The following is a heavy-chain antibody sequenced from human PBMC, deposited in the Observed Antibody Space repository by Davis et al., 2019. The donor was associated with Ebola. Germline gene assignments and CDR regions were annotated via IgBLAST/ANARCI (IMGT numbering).Heavy chain of an antibody. J-gene: IGHJ4*02. Sequence: ASVKVSCKASGYTFTGYYMHWVRQAPGQGLEWMGWINPNSGGTNYAQKFQGRVTMTRDTSISTAYMKLSRLRSDDTAVYYCARESPRQEYSSGWVSGYWGQGTLVTVSS. CDR2: INPNSGGT. CDR3: ARESPRQEYSSGWVSGY. CDR1: GYTFTGYY. V-gene: IGHV1-2*02. D-gene: IGHD6-19*01.